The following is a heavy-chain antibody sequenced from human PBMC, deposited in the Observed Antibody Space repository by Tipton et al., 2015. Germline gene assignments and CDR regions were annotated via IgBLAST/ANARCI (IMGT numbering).Heavy chain of an antibody. Sequence: TLSLTCTVSGGAITSDGFYWSWIRQHPGKGLEWIGYIFYTGSTYYNPSPKSRATLSVDTSKNQLSLKLSSVTAADTAVYYCARDGYNSNYFDYWGQGTLVTVSS. CDR2: IFYTGST. CDR3: ARDGYNSNYFDY. J-gene: IGHJ4*02. D-gene: IGHD5-24*01. CDR1: GGAITSDGFY. V-gene: IGHV4-31*03.